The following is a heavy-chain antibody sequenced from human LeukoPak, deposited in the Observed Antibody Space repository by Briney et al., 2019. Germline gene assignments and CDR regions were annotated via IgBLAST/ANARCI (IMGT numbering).Heavy chain of an antibody. CDR2: IYTSGST. CDR3: ARDSYDFWSGPSNWFDY. Sequence: SETLSLTCTVSGGSISSYYWSWIRQPAGKGLEWIGRIYTSGSTNYNPSLKSRVTMSVDTSKNQFSLKLSSVTAADTAVYYCARDSYDFWSGPSNWFDYWGQGTLVTVSS. D-gene: IGHD3-3*01. CDR1: GGSISSYY. V-gene: IGHV4-4*07. J-gene: IGHJ4*02.